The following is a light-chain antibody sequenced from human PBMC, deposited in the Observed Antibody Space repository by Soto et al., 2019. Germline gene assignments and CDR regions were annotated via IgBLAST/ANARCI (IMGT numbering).Light chain of an antibody. CDR1: QSVSGN. V-gene: IGKV3-15*01. CDR3: QQYNNLRPIT. Sequence: EIVMTQYPATLSVSPGERATLSCRSSQSVSGNLAWYQQKPGQAPRLLIYAASTRATGIQARCSGSGSGTEFTLTISSLQSEDFAVYYFQQYNNLRPITFGPGSKVDIK. CDR2: AAS. J-gene: IGKJ3*01.